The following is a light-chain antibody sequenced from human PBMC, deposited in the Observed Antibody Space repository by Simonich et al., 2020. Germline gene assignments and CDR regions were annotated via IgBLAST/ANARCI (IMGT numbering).Light chain of an antibody. CDR2: EGS. V-gene: IGLV2-23*01. J-gene: IGLJ2*01. CDR1: SSDGGSYNL. CDR3: CSYAGSSTLV. Sequence: QSALTQPASVSGSPGQSSTISCTGTSSDGGSYNLVSWYQQHPGKAPKLMIYEGSKRPSGVSHRFSGSKSGNTASLTISGLQAEDEADYYCCSYAGSSTLVFGGGTKLTVL.